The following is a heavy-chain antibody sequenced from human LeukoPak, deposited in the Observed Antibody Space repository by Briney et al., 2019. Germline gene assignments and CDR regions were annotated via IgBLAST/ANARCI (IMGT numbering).Heavy chain of an antibody. D-gene: IGHD6-13*01. Sequence: PGGSLRLSCAASGFTFSSYAMSWVRQAPGEGLEWVSAISGSGGSTYYADSVKGRFTISRDNSKNTLYLQMNSLRAEDTAVYYCAKAGSSWPYYYYYGMDVWGQGTTVTVSS. CDR2: ISGSGGST. CDR1: GFTFSSYA. J-gene: IGHJ6*02. CDR3: AKAGSSWPYYYYYGMDV. V-gene: IGHV3-23*01.